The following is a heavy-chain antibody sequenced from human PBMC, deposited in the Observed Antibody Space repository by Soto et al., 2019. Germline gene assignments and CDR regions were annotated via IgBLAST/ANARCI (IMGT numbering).Heavy chain of an antibody. CDR3: ARGTYYYGSGSYYPYDY. Sequence: QVQLVESGGGVVQPGRSLRLSCAASGFTFSSYAMHWVRQAPGKGLEWVAVLSYDESNKYSADSVKGRFTISRDNSKDILYLQMNSLRAEDTAVYYCARGTYYYGSGSYYPYDYWGQGTLVTVSS. V-gene: IGHV3-30-3*01. D-gene: IGHD3-10*01. CDR1: GFTFSSYA. J-gene: IGHJ4*02. CDR2: LSYDESNK.